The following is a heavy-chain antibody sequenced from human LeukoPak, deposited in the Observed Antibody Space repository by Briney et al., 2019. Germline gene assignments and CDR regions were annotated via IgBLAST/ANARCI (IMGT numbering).Heavy chain of an antibody. CDR2: INPNIGAT. D-gene: IGHD3-10*01. CDR3: ARRITLIRGVSEGPGFDP. Sequence: ASVKVSCKASGYTFTDYYIHWVRQAPGQGLEWMGYINPNIGATKYAQNFQGRVTMTRDTSTTTVYLELGRLRSDDTAVYYCARRITLIRGVSEGPGFDPWGQGTLVRVSS. CDR1: GYTFTDYY. V-gene: IGHV1-2*02. J-gene: IGHJ5*02.